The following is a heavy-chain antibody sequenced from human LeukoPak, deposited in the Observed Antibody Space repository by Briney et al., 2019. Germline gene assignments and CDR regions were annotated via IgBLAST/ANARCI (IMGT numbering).Heavy chain of an antibody. CDR2: ISGSGGST. D-gene: IGHD4-17*01. V-gene: IGHV3-23*01. Sequence: GGSLRLSCAASGFTFSNYAMSWVRQAPGKGLEWVSAISGSGGSTYYADSVKGRFTISRDNSKNTLYLQMNSLRAEDTAVYYCAKTISPYGDYDYYGMDVWGQGTTVTVSS. CDR3: AKTISPYGDYDYYGMDV. J-gene: IGHJ6*02. CDR1: GFTFSNYA.